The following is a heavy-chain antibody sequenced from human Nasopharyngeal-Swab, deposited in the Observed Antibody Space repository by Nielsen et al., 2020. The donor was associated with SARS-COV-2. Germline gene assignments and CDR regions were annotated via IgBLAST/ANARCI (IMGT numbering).Heavy chain of an antibody. CDR2: ILVNRYT. CDR1: GGSITSSRHR. J-gene: IGHJ1*01. Sequence: SETLSLTCTVSGGSITSSRHRWGWIRQPPGKGLEWIGQILVNRYTEYHPSVRGRITVYADTSENSFSLRLNSVTAADTAVYYCARLDPFGSEDNWGRGTLVTVSS. V-gene: IGHV4-39*02. D-gene: IGHD3-3*01. CDR3: ARLDPFGSEDN.